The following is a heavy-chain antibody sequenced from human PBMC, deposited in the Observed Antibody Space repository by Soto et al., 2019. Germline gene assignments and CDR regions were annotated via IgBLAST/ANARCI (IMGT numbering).Heavy chain of an antibody. J-gene: IGHJ6*03. Sequence: QVQLVESGGGLVKPGGSLRLSCAASGFTFSDYYMSWIRQAPGKGLEWVSYISSSGSTIYYAASVKGRFTISRDNAKKSLFLQMDTLRAVDTTVYYCAICDTYYDILTGYGTSYYYMDVWGKGTTVTVSS. V-gene: IGHV3-11*01. CDR1: GFTFSDYY. D-gene: IGHD3-9*01. CDR2: ISSSGSTI. CDR3: AICDTYYDILTGYGTSYYYMDV.